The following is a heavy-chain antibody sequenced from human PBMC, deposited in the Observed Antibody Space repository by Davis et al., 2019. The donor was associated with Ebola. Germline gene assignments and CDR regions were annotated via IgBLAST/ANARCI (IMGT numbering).Heavy chain of an antibody. V-gene: IGHV3-NL1*01. Sequence: GGSLRLSCAASGLTFSRYGMHWVRQAPGKGLEWVSVLHTGGSIYYADSVKDRFTISSDSSKNTVSLQMNGLRAEDTAMYYCARGPYSSDAGSQHQGLDYWGQGTLVTVSS. J-gene: IGHJ4*02. CDR3: ARGPYSSDAGSQHQGLDY. D-gene: IGHD3-10*01. CDR1: GLTFSRYG. CDR2: LHTGGSI.